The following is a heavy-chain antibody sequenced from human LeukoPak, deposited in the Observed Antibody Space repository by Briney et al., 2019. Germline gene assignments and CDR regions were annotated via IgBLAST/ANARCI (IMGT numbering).Heavy chain of an antibody. J-gene: IGHJ3*02. CDR1: GFTFGDYV. V-gene: IGHV3-21*01. D-gene: IGHD3-9*01. CDR3: ARDYYDILTGYFGFGAFDI. Sequence: GGSLRLSCTASGFTFGDYVMSWVRQAPGQGLEWASSISSSSSYIYYADSVKGRFTISRDNAKNSLYLQMKSLRAEDTAVYYCARDYYDILTGYFGFGAFDIWGQGTMVTVSS. CDR2: ISSSSSYI.